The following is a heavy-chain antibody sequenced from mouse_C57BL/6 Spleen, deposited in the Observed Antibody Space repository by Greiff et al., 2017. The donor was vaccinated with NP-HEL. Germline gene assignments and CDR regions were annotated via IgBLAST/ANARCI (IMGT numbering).Heavy chain of an antibody. CDR1: GYSITSGYY. D-gene: IGHD2-3*01. V-gene: IGHV3-6*01. CDR2: ISYDGSN. CDR3: ARMGGYSYYFDY. Sequence: ESGPGLVKPSQSLSLTCSVTGYSITSGYYWNWLRQFPGNKLEWMGYISYDGSNNYNPSLKNRISITRDTSKNQFFLKLNSVTTEDTATYYCARMGGYSYYFDYWGQGTTLTVSS. J-gene: IGHJ2*01.